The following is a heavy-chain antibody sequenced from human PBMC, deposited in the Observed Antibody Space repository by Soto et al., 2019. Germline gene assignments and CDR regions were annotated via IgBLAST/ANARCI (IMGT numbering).Heavy chain of an antibody. D-gene: IGHD6-6*01. Sequence: GGSLRLSCAASGFTFSSYAMSWVRQAPGKGLEWVSAISGSGGSTYYADSVKGRFTISRDNSKKTLYLQMNSLRAEDTAVYYCSKDHSIASRPDWFDPWGQGTLVTVSS. CDR1: GFTFSSYA. J-gene: IGHJ5*02. CDR3: SKDHSIASRPDWFDP. CDR2: ISGSGGST. V-gene: IGHV3-23*01.